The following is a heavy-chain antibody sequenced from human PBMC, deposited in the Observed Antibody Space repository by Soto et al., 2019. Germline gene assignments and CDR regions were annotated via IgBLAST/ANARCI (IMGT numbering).Heavy chain of an antibody. V-gene: IGHV1-18*01. Sequence: QVHLVQSGAEVKKPGASVKVSCQGSGYAFTTYGITWVRQAPGQGLEWMGWISAHNGNTNYAQKLPGRVTVTRDTSTSTAYMELRSLRYDDTAVYYCARGRYGDYWGQGALGTVSS. CDR3: ARGRYGDY. D-gene: IGHD1-1*01. J-gene: IGHJ4*02. CDR1: GYAFTTYG. CDR2: ISAHNGNT.